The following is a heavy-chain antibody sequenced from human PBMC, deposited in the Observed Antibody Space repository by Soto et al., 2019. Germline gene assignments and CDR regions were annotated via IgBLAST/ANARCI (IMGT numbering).Heavy chain of an antibody. CDR2: ISGSEST. CDR1: GFTFSYYA. D-gene: IGHD6-13*01. V-gene: IGHV3-23*01. CDR3: ASTSQGGSSSWYVAYYYYGMDV. J-gene: IGHJ6*02. Sequence: PGGSLRLSCTASGFTFSYYAMSWVRQAPGKGLEWVSGISGSESTFYADSVKGRFTISRDNSKNTLYLQMNSLRAEDTAVYYCASTSQGGSSSWYVAYYYYGMDVWGQGTTVTVSS.